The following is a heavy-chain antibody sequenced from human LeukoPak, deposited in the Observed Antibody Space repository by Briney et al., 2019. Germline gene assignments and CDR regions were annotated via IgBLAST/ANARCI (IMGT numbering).Heavy chain of an antibody. V-gene: IGHV4-59*01. CDR1: GGSISSYY. CDR2: IYYSGST. Sequence: PSETLSLTCTVSGGSISSYYWSWIRQPPGKGLEWIGYIYYSGSTNYNPSLKSRVTISVDTSKNQFSLKLSSVTAADTAVYYCARDPLIDVFDIWGQGTMVTVSS. CDR3: ARDPLIDVFDI. J-gene: IGHJ3*02.